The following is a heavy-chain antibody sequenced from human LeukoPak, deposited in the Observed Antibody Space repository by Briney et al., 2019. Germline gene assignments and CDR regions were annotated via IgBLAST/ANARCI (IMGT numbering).Heavy chain of an antibody. CDR2: ISSSSSCI. J-gene: IGHJ3*02. CDR1: GFTFSSYS. CDR3: ARDLGYDFWSGQFDAFDI. V-gene: IGHV3-21*01. Sequence: GGSLRLSCAASGFTFSSYSMNWVRQAPGKGLEWVSSISSSSSCIYYADSVKGRFTISRDNAKNSLYLQMNSLRAEDTAVYYCARDLGYDFWSGQFDAFDIWGQGTMVTVSS. D-gene: IGHD3-3*01.